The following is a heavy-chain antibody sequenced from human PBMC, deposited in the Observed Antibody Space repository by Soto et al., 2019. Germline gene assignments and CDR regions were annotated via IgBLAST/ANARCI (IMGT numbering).Heavy chain of an antibody. CDR2: ISFNGGTI. CDR3: ARESAMTTVTTAVAFDV. V-gene: IGHV3-11*01. Sequence: SCKASGYTFTGYYMSWIRQAPGKGLEWVSYISFNGGTIYYADPVKGRFTISRDNVKNSLYLQMNSLRVEDTAVYYCARESAMTTVTTAVAFDVWGQGTMVTVSS. CDR1: GYTFTGYY. D-gene: IGHD4-4*01. J-gene: IGHJ3*01.